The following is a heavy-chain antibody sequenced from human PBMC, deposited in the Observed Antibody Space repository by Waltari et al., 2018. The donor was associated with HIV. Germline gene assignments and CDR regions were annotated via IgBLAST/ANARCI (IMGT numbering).Heavy chain of an antibody. D-gene: IGHD1-1*01. Sequence: QVQLQQWGAGLLKPSETLSLTCAVYGGSFSGYYWSWIRQPPGKGLEWIGEINHSGSTNDNPSLKSRVTISVDTSKNQFSLKLSSVTAADTAVYYCARGGVGSSGTTGWFDPWGQGTLVTVSS. V-gene: IGHV4-34*01. CDR2: INHSGST. CDR1: GGSFSGYY. CDR3: ARGGVGSSGTTGWFDP. J-gene: IGHJ5*02.